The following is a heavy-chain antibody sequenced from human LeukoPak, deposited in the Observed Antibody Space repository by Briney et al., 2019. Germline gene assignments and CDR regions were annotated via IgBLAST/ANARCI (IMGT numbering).Heavy chain of an antibody. V-gene: IGHV3-23*01. CDR3: AKDERLILPYYFDY. J-gene: IGHJ4*02. CDR2: ISGTGSST. D-gene: IGHD2-15*01. CDR1: GFTFSSYA. Sequence: PGGSLRLSCAASGFTFSSYAMNWVRQAPGKGLEWVSTISGTGSSTYYVDSVKGRFTISRDNSKNTLYLQMNSLRAEDTALYYCAKDERLILPYYFDYWGQGTLVTVSS.